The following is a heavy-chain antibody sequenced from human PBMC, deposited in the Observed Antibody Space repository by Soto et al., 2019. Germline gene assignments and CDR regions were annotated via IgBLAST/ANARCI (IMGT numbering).Heavy chain of an antibody. CDR1: GFSFSYAW. J-gene: IGHJ4*02. Sequence: GGSLRLSCAASGFSFSYAWMNWVRQAPGKGLEWVGRIKSKTDGGTTDYAAPVKGRFTISRDDSKNTLNLQMNSLKTEDTAVYYCTTGWPAPRLDYWGRGILVTVSS. V-gene: IGHV3-15*07. D-gene: IGHD2-2*01. CDR3: TTGWPAPRLDY. CDR2: IKSKTDGGTT.